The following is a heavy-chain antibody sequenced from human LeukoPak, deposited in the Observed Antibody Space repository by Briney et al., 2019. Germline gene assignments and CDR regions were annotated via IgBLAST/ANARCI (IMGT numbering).Heavy chain of an antibody. Sequence: ASVKVSCKASGYTFTSYYMHWVRQAPGQGLEWMGIINPSGGSTSYAQKFQGRVTMTRDMSTSTVYMELSSLRSEDTAVYYCARDKLGWGIAAGRGAFDIWGQGTMVTVSS. D-gene: IGHD6-25*01. J-gene: IGHJ3*02. CDR3: ARDKLGWGIAAGRGAFDI. CDR1: GYTFTSYY. V-gene: IGHV1-46*01. CDR2: INPSGGST.